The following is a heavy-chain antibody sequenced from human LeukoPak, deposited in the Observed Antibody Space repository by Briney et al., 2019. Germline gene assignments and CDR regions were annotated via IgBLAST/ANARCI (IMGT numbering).Heavy chain of an antibody. V-gene: IGHV3-74*01. CDR2: INSGGSST. D-gene: IGHD2-15*01. CDR1: GFTFSSYW. Sequence: GGSLRLSCAASGFTFSSYWMHWVRQAPGKGLVWVSGINSGGSSTNYADSVKGRFTISRDNSKNTLYLQMNSLRAEDTAVYYCAKDQYERGPGSHISRRFDYWGQGTLVTVSS. CDR3: AKDQYERGPGSHISRRFDY. J-gene: IGHJ4*02.